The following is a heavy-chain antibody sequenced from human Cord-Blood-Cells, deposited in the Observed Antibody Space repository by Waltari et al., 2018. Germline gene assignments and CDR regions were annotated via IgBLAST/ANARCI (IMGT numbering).Heavy chain of an antibody. CDR3: AMSAILWGITIFGVALPHWFDT. CDR2: INHSGST. Sequence: QVQLQQWGAGLLKPSETLSLTCAVYGGSFSGSYWSWIRQPPGKGLEWIGEINHSGSTNYNPSLKSRVTISIDTSKNQFTLKLSAVTAADTAVYYCAMSAILWGITIFGVALPHWFDTWGQGTLVTVSS. J-gene: IGHJ5*02. CDR1: GGSFSGSY. D-gene: IGHD3-3*01. V-gene: IGHV4-34*01.